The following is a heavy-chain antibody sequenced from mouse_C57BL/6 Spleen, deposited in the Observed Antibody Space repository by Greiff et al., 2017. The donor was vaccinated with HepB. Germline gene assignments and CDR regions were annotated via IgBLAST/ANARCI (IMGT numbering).Heavy chain of an antibody. CDR1: GFTFSSYA. D-gene: IGHD4-1*01. Sequence: DVKLVESGGGLVKPGGSLKLSCAASGFTFSSYAMSWVRQTPEKRLEWVATISDGGSYTYYPDNVKGRFTISRDNAKNNLYLQMSHLKSEDTAMYYCARASANWDLYFDYWGQGTTLTVSS. CDR3: ARASANWDLYFDY. V-gene: IGHV5-4*03. J-gene: IGHJ2*01. CDR2: ISDGGSYT.